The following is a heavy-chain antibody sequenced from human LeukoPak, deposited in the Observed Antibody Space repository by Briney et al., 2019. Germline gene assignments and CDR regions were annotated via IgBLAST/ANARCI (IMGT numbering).Heavy chain of an antibody. CDR2: ISSSSSYI. CDR1: GFTFSSYS. V-gene: IGHV3-21*04. J-gene: IGHJ4*02. Sequence: KPGGSLRLSCAASGFTFSSYSMNWVRQAPGKGLVWVSSISSSSSYIYYADSVKGRFTISRDNAKNSLYLQMNSLRAEDTAVYYCARGTAAGRREFNFDYWGQGTLVTVSS. D-gene: IGHD6-13*01. CDR3: ARGTAAGRREFNFDY.